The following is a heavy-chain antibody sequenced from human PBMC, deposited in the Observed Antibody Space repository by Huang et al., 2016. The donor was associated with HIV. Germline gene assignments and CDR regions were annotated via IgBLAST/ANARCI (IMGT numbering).Heavy chain of an antibody. V-gene: IGHV3-73*01. D-gene: IGHD3-3*02. CDR1: GAKFNT. Sequence: EVKLVESGGGSVQPGGSLISSCAASGAKFNTMHWVRQASGKRLEGVGRSRNKANDYATAYAASVRGRFTISRDDSRRTAYLQMTSLRIEDTALYYCIILDGDYWGLGILVTVSS. CDR2: SRNKANDYAT. CDR3: IILDGDY. J-gene: IGHJ4*02.